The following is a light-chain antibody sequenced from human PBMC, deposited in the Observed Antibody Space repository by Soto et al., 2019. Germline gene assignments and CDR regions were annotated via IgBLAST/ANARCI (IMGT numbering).Light chain of an antibody. CDR1: RTVNNDY. J-gene: IGKJ4*02. Sequence: EIVLTQSPGTLSLSPGDSATLSCRASRTVNNDYLAWYQQQPGQAPRLLIYGASTGATGIPDRFSGSGSGRDFTLAISRLEREDFAVYDCQQYGSSLTCGGGTKVEIK. V-gene: IGKV3-20*01. CDR2: GAS. CDR3: QQYGSSLT.